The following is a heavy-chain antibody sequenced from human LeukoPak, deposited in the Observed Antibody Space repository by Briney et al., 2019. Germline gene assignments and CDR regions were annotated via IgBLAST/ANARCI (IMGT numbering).Heavy chain of an antibody. CDR1: GGSFSGYY. CDR2: INHRGST. D-gene: IGHD3-9*01. CDR3: ARTHFDSLGWFDP. V-gene: IGHV4-34*01. Sequence: PSATLSLTCAVYGGSFSGYYWSWIRQPPGKGLEWIGEINHRGSTNYNPSLKSRVTISVYTSKNQFSLNLTSVTAADTALYFCARTHFDSLGWFDPWGQGIQVIVSS. J-gene: IGHJ5*02.